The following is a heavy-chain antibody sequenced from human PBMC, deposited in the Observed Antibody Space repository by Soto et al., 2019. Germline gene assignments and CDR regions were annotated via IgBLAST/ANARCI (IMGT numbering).Heavy chain of an antibody. J-gene: IGHJ4*02. Sequence: QVQLVESGGGVVQPGRSLRLSCAASGFTFSRDAMHWVRQAPGKGLELVAVISYDGSNKYYADSVKGRFTISRDNSTNTLYLPMNSLRAEDTAVYYWARDGRYDSSGYPDYWGQGTLVTVSS. CDR3: ARDGRYDSSGYPDY. CDR1: GFTFSRDA. D-gene: IGHD3-22*01. V-gene: IGHV3-30-3*01. CDR2: ISYDGSNK.